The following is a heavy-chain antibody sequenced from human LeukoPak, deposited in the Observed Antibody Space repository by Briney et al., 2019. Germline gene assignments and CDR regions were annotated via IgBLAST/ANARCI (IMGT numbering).Heavy chain of an antibody. CDR3: ATYRQVLLPFES. J-gene: IGHJ4*02. CDR2: ISSSSSYI. D-gene: IGHD2-8*02. V-gene: IGHV3-21*04. Sequence: SCKASGYTFSSYSMNWVRQAPGKGLAWVSSISSSSSYIFYADSVKGRFTISRDNSKSTLSLQMNSLRAEDTAIYYCATYRQVLLPFESWGQGTLVTVSS. CDR1: GYTFSSYS.